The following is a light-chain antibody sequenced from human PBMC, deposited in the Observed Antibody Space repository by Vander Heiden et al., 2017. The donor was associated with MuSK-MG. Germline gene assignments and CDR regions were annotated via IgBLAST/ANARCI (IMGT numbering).Light chain of an antibody. Sequence: DIQMTQSPSSLSASVGDRVTVTCRASQSIRGSLSWYHHKPGKAPILLIHDASTLQRGVPSRFSGSGSGTHFTLTINKLQPEDSAIYFCQQSDSSPFTFGGGTMLXIK. CDR2: DAS. V-gene: IGKV1-39*01. CDR3: QQSDSSPFT. J-gene: IGKJ4*01. CDR1: QSIRGS.